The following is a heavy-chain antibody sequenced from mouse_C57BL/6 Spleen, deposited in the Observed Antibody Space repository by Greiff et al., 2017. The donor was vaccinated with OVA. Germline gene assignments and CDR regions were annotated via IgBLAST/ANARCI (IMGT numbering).Heavy chain of an antibody. V-gene: IGHV14-4*01. CDR2: IDPENGDT. CDR3: TGVNYSDTPAWFAY. J-gene: IGHJ3*01. D-gene: IGHD1-1*01. Sequence: EVQLVESGAELVRPGASVKLSCTASGFNIKDDYMHWVKQRPEQGLEWIGWIDPENGDTKYASKFQGKATITADTSSNTAYLQLSSLTSEDTAVYYCTGVNYSDTPAWFAYWGQGTLVTVSA. CDR1: GFNIKDDY.